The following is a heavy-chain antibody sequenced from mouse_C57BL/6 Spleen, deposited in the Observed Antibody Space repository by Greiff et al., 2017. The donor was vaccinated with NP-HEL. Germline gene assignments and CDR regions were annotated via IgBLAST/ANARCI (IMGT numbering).Heavy chain of an antibody. CDR1: GFTFNTYA. Sequence: EVQRVESGGGLVQPKGSLKLSCAASGFTFNTYAMHWVRQAPGKGLEWVARIRSKSSNYATYYADSVKDRFTISRDDSQSMLYLQMNNLKTEDTARYDRVRDNYGGYFDYGGQGTTLTVSS. CDR2: IRSKSSNYAT. D-gene: IGHD1-1*02. CDR3: VRDNYGGYFDY. V-gene: IGHV10-3*01. J-gene: IGHJ2*01.